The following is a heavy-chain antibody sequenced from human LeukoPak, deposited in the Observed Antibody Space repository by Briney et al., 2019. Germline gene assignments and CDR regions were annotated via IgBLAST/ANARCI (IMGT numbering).Heavy chain of an antibody. J-gene: IGHJ5*02. Sequence: GASVKVSCEASGYTFTSYYMHWVRQAPGQGLEWMGIINPSGGSTSYAQKFQGRVTTTRDTSTSTVYMELSSLRSEDTAVYYCAGSIVGAGGYRFDPWGQGTLVTVSS. D-gene: IGHD1-26*01. CDR2: INPSGGST. V-gene: IGHV1-46*01. CDR3: AGSIVGAGGYRFDP. CDR1: GYTFTSYY.